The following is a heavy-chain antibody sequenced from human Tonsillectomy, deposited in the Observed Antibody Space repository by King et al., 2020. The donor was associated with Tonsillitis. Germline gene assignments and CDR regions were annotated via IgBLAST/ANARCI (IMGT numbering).Heavy chain of an antibody. CDR2: IYISVTT. D-gene: IGHD3/OR15-3a*01. CDR3: ARGGGLGWYFDL. CDR1: GGSIINNY. Sequence: HVQLQESGPGLVKPSETLSLTCTVSGGSIINNYWSWIRQSAGKGLEWIGRIYISVTTNYNPSLKSRVTMSVDTSKNQFSLRLTSVTAADTAVYYCARGGGLGWYFDLWGRGTLVTVSS. J-gene: IGHJ2*01. V-gene: IGHV4-4*07.